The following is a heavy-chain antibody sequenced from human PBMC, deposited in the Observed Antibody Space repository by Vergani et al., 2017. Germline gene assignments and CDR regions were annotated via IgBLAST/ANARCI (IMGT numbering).Heavy chain of an antibody. V-gene: IGHV3-21*01. CDR1: GFTFSSYS. Sequence: EVQLVESGGGLVKPGGSLRLSCAASGFTFSSYSMNWVRPAPGKGLEWVSSISSSSSYIYYADSVKGRFTISRDNAKNSLYLQMNSLRAEDTAVYYCASSGYDLDFDYWGQGTLVTVSS. CDR3: ASSGYDLDFDY. CDR2: ISSSSSYI. J-gene: IGHJ4*02. D-gene: IGHD5-12*01.